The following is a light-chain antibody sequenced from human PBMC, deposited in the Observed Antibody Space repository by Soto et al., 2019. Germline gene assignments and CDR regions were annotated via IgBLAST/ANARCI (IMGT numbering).Light chain of an antibody. Sequence: QSVLTQPPSVSAAPRQRVTISCSGGSSNIGNNPVNWYQQLPGKAPKLLIYYDDLLPSGVSDRFSGSKSGTSASLAISGLQSEDEADYYCAAWDDSLNGVVFGGGTKLTVL. CDR1: SSNIGNNP. CDR2: YDD. CDR3: AAWDDSLNGVV. V-gene: IGLV1-36*01. J-gene: IGLJ2*01.